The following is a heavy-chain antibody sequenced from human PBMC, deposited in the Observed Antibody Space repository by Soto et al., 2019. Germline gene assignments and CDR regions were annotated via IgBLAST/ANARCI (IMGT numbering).Heavy chain of an antibody. V-gene: IGHV4-59*01. Sequence: PSETLSLTCTVSGGSISSGYWSWLRQSPGEGLEWIGHISNTGTTNYSPSLKSRVFMSVDTSKTQISLKVSSVNAADTAVYYCARGTRSNSGYEPDWYFELWGRGTLVTVSS. D-gene: IGHD5-12*01. CDR1: GGSISSGY. CDR3: ARGTRSNSGYEPDWYFEL. CDR2: ISNTGTT. J-gene: IGHJ2*01.